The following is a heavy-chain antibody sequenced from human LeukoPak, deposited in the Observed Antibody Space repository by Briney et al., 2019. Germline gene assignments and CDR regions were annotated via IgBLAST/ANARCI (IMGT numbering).Heavy chain of an antibody. V-gene: IGHV3-23*01. CDR3: AKEAPYYDFWSGYYGPYYFDY. D-gene: IGHD3-3*01. J-gene: IGHJ4*02. CDR1: GFTFSSYA. Sequence: PGESLRLSCAASGFTFSSYAMSWVRQAPGKGLEWVSAISGSGGSTYYADSVKGRFTISRDNSKNTLYLQMNSLRAEDTAVYYCAKEAPYYDFWSGYYGPYYFDYWGQGTLVTVSS. CDR2: ISGSGGST.